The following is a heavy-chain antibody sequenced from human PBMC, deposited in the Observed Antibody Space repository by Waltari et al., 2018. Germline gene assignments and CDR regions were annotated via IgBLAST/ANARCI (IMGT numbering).Heavy chain of an antibody. CDR2: INSDGITT. Sequence: EVQLVESGGGLVQPGGSLGLSCVTSGFTFSRYWLHWVRQVPGKGLVWVSRINSDGITTSYADSVKGRFTISRDNAKNTLYLQMNSLRADDTSVYYCARAQLTMARNLDLWGRGTLVTVSS. J-gene: IGHJ2*01. V-gene: IGHV3-74*01. CDR1: GFTFSRYW. D-gene: IGHD3-10*01. CDR3: ARAQLTMARNLDL.